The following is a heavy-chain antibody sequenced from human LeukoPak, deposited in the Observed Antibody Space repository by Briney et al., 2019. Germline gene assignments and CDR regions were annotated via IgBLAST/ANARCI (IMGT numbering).Heavy chain of an antibody. CDR1: GGSFSGYY. Sequence: SETLSLTCAVYGGSFSGYYWSWIRQPPGKGLEWIGEINHSGSTNYNPSLKSRVTISVDTSKNQFSLKLSSVTAADTAVYYCARVDGYGQGIDYWGQGTLVTVSS. CDR3: ARVDGYGQGIDY. D-gene: IGHD5-18*01. J-gene: IGHJ4*02. V-gene: IGHV4-34*01. CDR2: INHSGST.